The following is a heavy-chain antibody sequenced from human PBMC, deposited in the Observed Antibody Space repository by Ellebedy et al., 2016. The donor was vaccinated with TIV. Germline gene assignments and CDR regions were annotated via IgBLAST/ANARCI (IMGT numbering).Heavy chain of an antibody. Sequence: GESLKISCAASGFRFSSYEMNWFRQAPGKGLEWVSYITSNGSPVYYADSVKGRFTISRDNAKNSLYLQMNSLSAEDTAVYFCARERPITMARGILNEGGAYWGQGTLVTVSS. D-gene: IGHD3-10*01. CDR2: ITSNGSPV. CDR3: ARERPITMARGILNEGGAY. J-gene: IGHJ4*02. CDR1: GFRFSSYE. V-gene: IGHV3-48*03.